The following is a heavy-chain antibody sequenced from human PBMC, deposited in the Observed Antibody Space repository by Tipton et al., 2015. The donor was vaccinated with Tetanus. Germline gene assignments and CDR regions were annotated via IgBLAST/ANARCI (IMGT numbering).Heavy chain of an antibody. J-gene: IGHJ4*02. CDR1: GDSISSGGYY. CDR3: ARSYYERLTGNYLLYYFDY. V-gene: IGHV4-31*03. D-gene: IGHD3-9*01. Sequence: TLSLTCSVSGDSISSGGYYWRWIRQHPGKGLEWIGYIYSSGTTNYNPSPRSRVTMSVDTSKNQFYLELTSVTAGDTAVYYCARSYYERLTGNYLLYYFDYLGPGSLVTLSS. CDR2: IYSSGTT.